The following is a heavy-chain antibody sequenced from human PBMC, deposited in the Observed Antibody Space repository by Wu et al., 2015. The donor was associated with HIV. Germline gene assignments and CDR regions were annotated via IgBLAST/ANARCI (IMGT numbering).Heavy chain of an antibody. CDR1: GGSFNSYG. CDR2: IIPVFGPA. Sequence: QVQLVRAGAEVKKPGSSVKVSCKASGGSFNSYGISWVRQAPGQGLEWMGRIIPVFGPANYAQKFQGRVTITADESTRTAYMELYSLRSEDTAVYYCATVDLSRYCSSNTCYELDYWGQGTLVTVSS. V-gene: IGHV1-69*13. CDR3: ATVDLSRYCSSNTCYELDY. J-gene: IGHJ4*02. D-gene: IGHD2-2*01.